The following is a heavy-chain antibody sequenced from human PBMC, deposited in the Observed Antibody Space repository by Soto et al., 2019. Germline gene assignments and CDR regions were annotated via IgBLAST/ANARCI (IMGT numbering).Heavy chain of an antibody. CDR3: AKTINTAYYDFWSGYLPGGQYYYYGMDV. CDR1: GFTFSSYG. CDR2: ISYDGSNK. V-gene: IGHV3-30*18. J-gene: IGHJ6*02. D-gene: IGHD3-3*01. Sequence: PGGSLRLSCGASGFTFSSYGMHWVRQAPGKGLEWVAVISYDGSNKYYADSVKGRFTISRDNSKNTLYLQMNSLRAEDTAVYYCAKTINTAYYDFWSGYLPGGQYYYYGMDVWGQGTTVTVSS.